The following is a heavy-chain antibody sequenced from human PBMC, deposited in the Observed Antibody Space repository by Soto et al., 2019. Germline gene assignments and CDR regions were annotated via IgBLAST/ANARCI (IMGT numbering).Heavy chain of an antibody. V-gene: IGHV3-23*01. CDR3: ARRSPSWAFDI. CDR2: ISGSGSST. CDR1: GFTFSSYA. J-gene: IGHJ3*02. D-gene: IGHD2-15*01. Sequence: EVQLLESGGGLVQPGGSLRLSCAASGFTFSSYAMSWVRQAPGKGLEWVSVISGSGSSTYYADSVKGRFTISIDNSKTTLYLQMTALRAEDTAVYYCARRSPSWAFDIWGQGTMVTVSS.